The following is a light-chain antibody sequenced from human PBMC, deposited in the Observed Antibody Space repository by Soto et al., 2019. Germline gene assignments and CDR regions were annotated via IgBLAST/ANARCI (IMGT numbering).Light chain of an antibody. Sequence: EIVLTQSPGTLSLSPGERATLSCRASQSVVHNYLAWYQQRPGQAPRLLLLGASSRAAGIPDRFSGRGSGTDFPLTLRRLEPEDFAVYYCQQYGSSPPTFGQGTKVDI. J-gene: IGKJ1*01. CDR3: QQYGSSPPT. CDR1: QSVVHNY. V-gene: IGKV3-20*01. CDR2: GAS.